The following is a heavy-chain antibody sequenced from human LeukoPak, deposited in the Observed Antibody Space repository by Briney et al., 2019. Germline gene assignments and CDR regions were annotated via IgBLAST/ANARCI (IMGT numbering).Heavy chain of an antibody. Sequence: GGSLRLSCAASGFTVSSNYMSWVRQAPGKGLEWVSVIYSGGSTYYADSVKGRFTISRDNAKNSLYLQMNSLRAEDTAVYYCARWGDIVVVPAAIYYYGMDVWGQGTTVTVSS. D-gene: IGHD2-2*01. J-gene: IGHJ6*02. CDR3: ARWGDIVVVPAAIYYYGMDV. CDR1: GFTVSSNY. CDR2: IYSGGST. V-gene: IGHV3-53*01.